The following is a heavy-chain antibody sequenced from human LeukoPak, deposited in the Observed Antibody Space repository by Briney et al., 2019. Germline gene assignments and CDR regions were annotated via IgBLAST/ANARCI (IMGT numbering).Heavy chain of an antibody. D-gene: IGHD3-10*01. CDR1: GFTFSSYA. Sequence: GGSRRLSCAASGFTFSSYAMHWVRQAPGKGLEWVAVISYDGSNKYYADSVKGRFTISRDNSKNTLYLQMNSLRAEDTAVYYCARDWWGLEWFGELRVDYWGQGTLVTVSS. CDR3: ARDWWGLEWFGELRVDY. J-gene: IGHJ4*02. V-gene: IGHV3-30-3*01. CDR2: ISYDGSNK.